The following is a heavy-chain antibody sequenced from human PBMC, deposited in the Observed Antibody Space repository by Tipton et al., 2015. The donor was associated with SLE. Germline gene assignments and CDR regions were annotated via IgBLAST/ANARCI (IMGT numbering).Heavy chain of an antibody. CDR2: IKQDGSEK. Sequence: GSLRLSCAASGFTFSSYWMSWVRQAPGKGLEWVANIKQDGSEKYYVDSVKGRFTISRDNAKNSLYLQMNSLRAEDTAVYYCARDGKSWSGYFLGGIDYYGMDVWGQGTTVTVSS. CDR1: GFTFSSYW. V-gene: IGHV3-7*03. CDR3: ARDGKSWSGYFLGGIDYYGMDV. D-gene: IGHD3-3*01. J-gene: IGHJ6*02.